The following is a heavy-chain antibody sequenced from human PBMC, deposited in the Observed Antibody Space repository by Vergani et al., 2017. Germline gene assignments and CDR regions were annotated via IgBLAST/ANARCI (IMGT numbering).Heavy chain of an antibody. CDR1: GFTFSSYA. CDR3: AKPSPGITIFGWPLC. CDR2: ISGSGGST. Sequence: EVQLLESGGGLVQPGGSLRLSCAASGFTFSSYAMSWVRQAPGKGLEWVSAISGSGGSTYYADAVKGRFTISRDNSKNTLYLQRNSLRAEDTAIYYSAKPSPGITIFGWPLCRGQGTLVTVSS. V-gene: IGHV3-23*01. D-gene: IGHD3-3*01. J-gene: IGHJ1*01.